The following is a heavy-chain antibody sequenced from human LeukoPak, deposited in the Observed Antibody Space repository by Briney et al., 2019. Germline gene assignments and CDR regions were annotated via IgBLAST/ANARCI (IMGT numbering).Heavy chain of an antibody. J-gene: IGHJ4*02. CDR1: GFTVSINS. V-gene: IGHV3-53*01. D-gene: IGHD2-15*01. Sequence: PRGSLRLPCVASGFTVSINSMSAVRQAPGKGLEWVSGLYIGGSTPYTTSATGRFTISRDNSKNALYLQMNSLRAEDTAVYYCARVVVVAATRLDGWLRFLVDYFDYWGQGALVTVSS. CDR2: LYIGGST. CDR3: ARVVVVAATRLDGWLRFLVDYFDY.